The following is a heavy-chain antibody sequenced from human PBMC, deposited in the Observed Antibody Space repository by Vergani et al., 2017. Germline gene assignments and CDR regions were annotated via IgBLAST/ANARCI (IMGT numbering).Heavy chain of an antibody. CDR2: IYYSGST. V-gene: IGHV4-39*01. Sequence: QLQLQESGPGLVKPSETLSLTCTVSGGSISSSSFYWGWIRQPPGKGLGWIGRIYYSGSTYYNPSRKSGVTISVHTSKNQFSLKLSSWTAADTAVYYCARQGMVDTTSDYWGQGTLVTVSS. CDR1: GGSISSSSFY. D-gene: IGHD5-18*01. CDR3: ARQGMVDTTSDY. J-gene: IGHJ4*02.